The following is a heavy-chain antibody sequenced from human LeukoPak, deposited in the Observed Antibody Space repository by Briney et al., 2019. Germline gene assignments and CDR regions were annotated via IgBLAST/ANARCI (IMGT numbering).Heavy chain of an antibody. D-gene: IGHD3-10*01. V-gene: IGHV4-39*01. Sequence: SETLSLTCTVSGGSINSYYWTWIRQPPGKGLEWIGSIYYSGSTYYNPSLKSRVTISVDTSKNQFSLKLSSVTAADTAVYYCARGSSGSYWSISYYFDYWGQGTLVTVSS. CDR1: GGSINSYY. CDR2: IYYSGST. CDR3: ARGSSGSYWSISYYFDY. J-gene: IGHJ4*02.